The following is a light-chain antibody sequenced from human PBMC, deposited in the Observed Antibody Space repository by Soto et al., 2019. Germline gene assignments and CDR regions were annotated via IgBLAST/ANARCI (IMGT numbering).Light chain of an antibody. Sequence: QSALAQPPSASGSPGQSVTISCTGTSSDVGAFNYVSWYQQHPGKAPKLMIFEINKRPSGVPDRFSGSKSGNTASLTVSGLQAEEEADYYCSSYAGINSYVFGGGTKVTVL. V-gene: IGLV2-8*01. J-gene: IGLJ1*01. CDR1: SSDVGAFNY. CDR2: EIN. CDR3: SSYAGINSYV.